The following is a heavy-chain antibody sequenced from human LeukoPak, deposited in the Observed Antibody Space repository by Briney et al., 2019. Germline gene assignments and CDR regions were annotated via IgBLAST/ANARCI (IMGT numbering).Heavy chain of an antibody. CDR2: IYTSGST. CDR3: ARDKGGSYYGFNWFDP. Sequence: PSQTLSLTCTVSGGSISSGSYYWSWIRQPAGKGLEWIGRIYTSGSTNYNPSLKSRVTISVDTSKNQFSLKLSSVTAADTAVYYCARDKGGSYYGFNWFDPWGQGTLVTVSS. CDR1: GGSISSGSYY. D-gene: IGHD1-26*01. V-gene: IGHV4-61*02. J-gene: IGHJ5*02.